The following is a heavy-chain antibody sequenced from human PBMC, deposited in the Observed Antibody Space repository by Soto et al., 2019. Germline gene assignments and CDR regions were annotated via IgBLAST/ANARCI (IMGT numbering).Heavy chain of an antibody. CDR3: ARGRIVVVPAAVANFDY. CDR2: IYYSGST. Sequence: SETLSLTCTVSGGSISSGGYYWSWIRQHPGKGLEWIGYIYYSGSTYYNPSLKSRVTISVDTSKNQFSLKLSSVTAADTAVYYCARGRIVVVPAAVANFDYWGQGTLVTVSS. V-gene: IGHV4-31*03. J-gene: IGHJ4*02. D-gene: IGHD2-2*01. CDR1: GGSISSGGYY.